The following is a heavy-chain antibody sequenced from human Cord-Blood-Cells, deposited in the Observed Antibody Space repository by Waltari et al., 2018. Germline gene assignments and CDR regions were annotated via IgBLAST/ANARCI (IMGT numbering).Heavy chain of an antibody. CDR3: ASVGTAARPSGVAYYFDY. Sequence: QVQLVQSGAEVKKPGSSVKVSCKASGGTFSSYAISWVRQAPGQGLEWMGGIIPIFGTANYAQKFQGRVTITADESTSTAYMELSSLRSEDTAVYYCASVGTAARPSGVAYYFDYWGQGTLVTVSS. CDR1: GGTFSSYA. CDR2: IIPIFGTA. D-gene: IGHD6-6*01. J-gene: IGHJ4*02. V-gene: IGHV1-69*01.